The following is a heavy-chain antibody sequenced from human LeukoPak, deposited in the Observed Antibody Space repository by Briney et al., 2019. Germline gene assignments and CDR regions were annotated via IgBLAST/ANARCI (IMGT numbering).Heavy chain of an antibody. D-gene: IGHD3-10*01. CDR1: GFSFDTYA. CDR2: IWHDGSHK. Sequence: GGSLRLSCAASGFSFDTYAMHWVRQAPGQGLEWVALIWHDGSHKFYSNSVRGQFTISRDNSKNTVYLQMNNLRPDYTAVYYCASEIFGSGSYPDFWGQGTLVTVSS. V-gene: IGHV3-33*01. CDR3: ASEIFGSGSYPDF. J-gene: IGHJ4*02.